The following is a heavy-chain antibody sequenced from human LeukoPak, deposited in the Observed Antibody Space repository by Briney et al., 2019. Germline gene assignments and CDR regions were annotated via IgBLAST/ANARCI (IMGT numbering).Heavy chain of an antibody. CDR3: ARPYYYSSGSLPY. CDR1: GFTFSTYA. Sequence: GGSLRLSCAASGFTFSTYAMSWVRQAPGKGLEWVSAISGSGGSTYYADSVKGRFTISRDNAKNSLSLQMNSLRAEDTAVYYCARPYYYSSGSLPYWGQGTLVTVSS. J-gene: IGHJ4*02. V-gene: IGHV3-23*01. CDR2: ISGSGGST. D-gene: IGHD3-10*01.